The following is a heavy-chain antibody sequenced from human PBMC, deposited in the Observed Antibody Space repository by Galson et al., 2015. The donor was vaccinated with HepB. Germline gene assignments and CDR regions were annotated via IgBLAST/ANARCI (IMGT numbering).Heavy chain of an antibody. CDR2: ISYDGGTQ. V-gene: IGHV3-30-3*01. D-gene: IGHD3-22*01. CDR3: AREGANYDSSGYAFDI. Sequence: SLRLSCAASGFTFSSYAMHWARQAPGKGLEWVAVISYDGGTQYYADSVKGRFTISRDNSKNTLYLQMSSLRPEDTAVYYCAREGANYDSSGYAFDIWGQGTMVTVSS. J-gene: IGHJ3*02. CDR1: GFTFSSYA.